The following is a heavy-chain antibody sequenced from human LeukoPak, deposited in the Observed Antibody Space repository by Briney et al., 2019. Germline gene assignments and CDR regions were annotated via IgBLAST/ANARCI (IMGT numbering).Heavy chain of an antibody. J-gene: IGHJ4*02. D-gene: IGHD7-27*01. CDR1: GFTFSSYA. CDR2: ISGSGGST. CDR3: AKGLTHWAEFDY. V-gene: IGHV3-23*01. Sequence: GGSLRLSCAASGFTFSSYAMSWVRQAAGKGLEWVSAISGSGGSTYYADSVKGRFTISRDNSKNTLYLQMNSLRADDTAVYYCAKGLTHWAEFDYWGQGTLVTVSS.